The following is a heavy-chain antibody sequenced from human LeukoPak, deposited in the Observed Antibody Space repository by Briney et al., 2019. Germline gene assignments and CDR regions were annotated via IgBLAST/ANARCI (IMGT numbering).Heavy chain of an antibody. D-gene: IGHD3-10*01. CDR3: ARGDGYGSGSYYNVINVRYYYYYMDV. CDR2: IYTSGST. V-gene: IGHV4-4*07. J-gene: IGHJ6*03. CDR1: GGSISSYY. Sequence: PSETLSLTCTVSGGSISSYYWSWIRQPAGKGLEWTGRIYTSGSTNYNPSLKSRVTMSVDTSKNQFSLKLSSVTAADTAVYYCARGDGYGSGSYYNVINVRYYYYYMDVWGKGTTVTVSS.